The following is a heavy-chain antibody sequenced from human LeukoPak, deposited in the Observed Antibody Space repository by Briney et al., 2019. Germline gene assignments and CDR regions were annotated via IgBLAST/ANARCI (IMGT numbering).Heavy chain of an antibody. J-gene: IGHJ6*04. Sequence: GGSLRLSCAASGFTFSSYSMNWVRQAPGKGLEWVSSISSSSSYIYYADSVKGRFTISRDNAKNSLYLQMNSLRAEDTAAYYCARDWSSMRLDVWGKGTTVTVSS. CDR2: ISSSSSYI. D-gene: IGHD2/OR15-2a*01. V-gene: IGHV3-21*01. CDR1: GFTFSSYS. CDR3: ARDWSSMRLDV.